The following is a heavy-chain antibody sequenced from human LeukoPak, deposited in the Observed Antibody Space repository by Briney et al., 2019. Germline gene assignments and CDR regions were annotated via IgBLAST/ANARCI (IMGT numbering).Heavy chain of an antibody. J-gene: IGHJ4*02. CDR2: VTGDGATT. CDR3: AKMQGYFDY. V-gene: IGHV3-23*01. Sequence: GGSLRLSCAASGFTFSGNGMSWVRQAPGKGPEWVSGVTGDGATTYYADSVKSRFTISRDNSKNTVYLQMNSLRAEDTAFYYCAKMQGYFDYWSQGTLVTVSA. CDR1: GFTFSGNG.